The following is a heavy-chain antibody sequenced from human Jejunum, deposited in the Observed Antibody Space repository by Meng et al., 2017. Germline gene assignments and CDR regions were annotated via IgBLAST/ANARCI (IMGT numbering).Heavy chain of an antibody. Sequence: GGSLRLSCAASGFSFDDYSMNWLRQVPGKGLEWVSLTNWDGGSTYYADSVKGRFTISRDNSKNFLYLQMNSLRIEDTALYFCAKDLNYYDTSGYYPVFDSWGQGTLVTVSS. V-gene: IGHV3-43*01. CDR1: GFSFDDYS. J-gene: IGHJ4*02. CDR3: AKDLNYYDTSGYYPVFDS. D-gene: IGHD3-22*01. CDR2: TNWDGGST.